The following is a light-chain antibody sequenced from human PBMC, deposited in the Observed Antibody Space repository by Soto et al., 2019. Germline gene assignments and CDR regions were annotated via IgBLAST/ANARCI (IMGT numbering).Light chain of an antibody. Sequence: QSVLTQPASVSGSPGQSITISCTGTSSDVGDYNYVSWYQQHPGKAPKLMIYDVSNRPSGVSNRFSGSKSGNTASLTISGLQAEDEADYYCSPYTSSSTRVFGTGTKVTVL. J-gene: IGLJ1*01. CDR2: DVS. CDR3: SPYTSSSTRV. V-gene: IGLV2-14*01. CDR1: SSDVGDYNY.